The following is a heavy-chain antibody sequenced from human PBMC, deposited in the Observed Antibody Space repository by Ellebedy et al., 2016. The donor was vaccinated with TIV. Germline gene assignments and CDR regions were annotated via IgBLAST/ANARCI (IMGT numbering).Heavy chain of an antibody. D-gene: IGHD2-15*01. CDR3: ARGVAYFDY. CDR1: GGSVSSGSDY. J-gene: IGHJ4*02. CDR2: IFHSGST. V-gene: IGHV4-31*03. Sequence: MPSETLSLTCTVSGGSVSSGSDYWSWIRQHPGKGLEWIGYIFHSGSTYYTPSLKSRVTISLDTSKNQLSLKVNSVTAADTAVYYCARGVAYFDYWGQGTLVTVSS.